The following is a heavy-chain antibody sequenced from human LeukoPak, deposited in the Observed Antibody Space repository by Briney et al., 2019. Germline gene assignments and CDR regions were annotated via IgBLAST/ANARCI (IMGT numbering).Heavy chain of an antibody. CDR1: GYTFTSYG. J-gene: IGHJ6*02. CDR2: ISAYNGNT. CDR3: ARDYTYYCYYGMDV. D-gene: IGHD3-16*01. V-gene: IGHV1-18*01. Sequence: ASVKVSCKASGYTFTSYGISWVRQAPGQGLEWMGWISAYNGNTNYAQKLQGRVAMTTDTSTSTAYMELRSLRSDDTAVYYCARDYTYYCYYGMDVWGQGTTVTVSS.